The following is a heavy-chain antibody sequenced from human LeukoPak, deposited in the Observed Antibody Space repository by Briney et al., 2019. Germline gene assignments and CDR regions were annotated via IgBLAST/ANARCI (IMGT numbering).Heavy chain of an antibody. D-gene: IGHD1-7*01. CDR3: ARDNWNYGSSMDV. CDR1: GGSISSGSYY. CDR2: IYYSGST. V-gene: IGHV4-61*01. Sequence: SETLSLTCTVSGGSISSGSYYWSWIRQPPGKGLEWIGYIYYSGSTNYNPSHKSRVTISVDTSKNQFSLKLSSVTAADTAVYYCARDNWNYGSSMDVWGQGTTVTVSS. J-gene: IGHJ6*02.